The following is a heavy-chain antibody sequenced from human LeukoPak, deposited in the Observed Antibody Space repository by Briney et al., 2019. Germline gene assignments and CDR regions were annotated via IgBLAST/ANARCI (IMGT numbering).Heavy chain of an antibody. Sequence: GASVKVSCKASGGTFSSYAISWVRQAPGQGLEWMGGIIPIFGTANYAQKFQGRVTITADESTSTAYMELSSLRSEDTAVYYCARNALGLWYFDLWGRGTLVTVSS. CDR3: ARNALGLWYFDL. J-gene: IGHJ2*01. CDR1: GGTFSSYA. V-gene: IGHV1-69*13. CDR2: IIPIFGTA. D-gene: IGHD3-16*01.